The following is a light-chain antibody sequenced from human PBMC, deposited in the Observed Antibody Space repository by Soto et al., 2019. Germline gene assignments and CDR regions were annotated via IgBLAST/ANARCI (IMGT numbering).Light chain of an antibody. V-gene: IGKV3-11*01. Sequence: EIVLTQSPATLSLSPGERATLSCRASRGVASSLAWYQQKPGQAPRLLISDPSNWAPGIPARFSRSGSGKDFTLTISSLEPEDFAVYYCQQRSNWPLTFGGGTQVEIK. J-gene: IGKJ4*01. CDR2: DPS. CDR1: RGVASS. CDR3: QQRSNWPLT.